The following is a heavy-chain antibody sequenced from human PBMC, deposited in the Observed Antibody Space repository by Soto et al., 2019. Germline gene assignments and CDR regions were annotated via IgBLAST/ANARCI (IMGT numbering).Heavy chain of an antibody. V-gene: IGHV3-53*01. CDR2: VYSDGRT. D-gene: IGHD2-15*01. CDR1: GFTVSSNY. J-gene: IGHJ6*02. CDR3: ARDRVRFSATTRSYYYNGMDV. Sequence: GGSLRLSCAASGFTVSSNYMSWVRQAPGKGLEWVSVVYSDGRTYYADSVKGRFSISRDNSKNTLYLQMNSLRAEDTAVYYCARDRVRFSATTRSYYYNGMDVWGQGTTVTVSS.